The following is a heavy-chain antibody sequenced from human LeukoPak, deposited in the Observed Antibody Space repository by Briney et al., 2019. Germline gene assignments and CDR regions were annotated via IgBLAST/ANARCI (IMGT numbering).Heavy chain of an antibody. CDR3: ARGRACTSTSCYAPNYYYYYGMDV. D-gene: IGHD2-2*01. V-gene: IGHV4-34*01. CDR2: INHSGST. J-gene: IGHJ6*02. Sequence: SETLSLTCAVYGGAFSGYFWSWIRQPPGKGLEWIGEINHSGSTNYNPSLKSRVTISVDTSKNQFSLKLNSVTAADTGVYYCARGRACTSTSCYAPNYYYYYGMDVWGQGTTVTVSS. CDR1: GGAFSGYF.